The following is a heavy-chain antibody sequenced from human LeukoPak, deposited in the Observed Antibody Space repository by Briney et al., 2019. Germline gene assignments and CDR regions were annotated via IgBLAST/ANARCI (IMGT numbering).Heavy chain of an antibody. CDR3: AKGTVTTSDYFDY. V-gene: IGHV3-30*18. CDR2: ISYDGSNK. D-gene: IGHD4-17*01. Sequence: GGSLRLSCAASGFTFSSYGMHWVRQAPGKGLEWVAVISYDGSNKYYADSVKGRFTISRDNSKNTLYLQMNSLRAEDTAVYYCAKGTVTTSDYFDYWGQGTLVTVS. CDR1: GFTFSSYG. J-gene: IGHJ4*02.